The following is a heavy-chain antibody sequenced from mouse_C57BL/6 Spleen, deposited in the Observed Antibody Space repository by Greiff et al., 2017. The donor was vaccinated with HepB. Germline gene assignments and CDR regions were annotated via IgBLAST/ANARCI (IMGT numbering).Heavy chain of an antibody. V-gene: IGHV1-55*01. CDR3: ARWAAQATYATDY. J-gene: IGHJ4*01. Sequence: QVQLQQPGAELVKPGASVKMSCKASGYTFTSYWITWVKQRPGQGLEWIGDIYPGSGSTNYNEKFKSKATLTVDTSSSTAYMQLSSLTSEDSAVYYCARWAAQATYATDYWGQGTSVTVSS. D-gene: IGHD3-2*02. CDR1: GYTFTSYW. CDR2: IYPGSGST.